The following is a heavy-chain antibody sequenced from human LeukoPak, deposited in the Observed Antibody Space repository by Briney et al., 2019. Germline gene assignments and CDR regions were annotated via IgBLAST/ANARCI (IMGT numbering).Heavy chain of an antibody. CDR2: IYSDST. J-gene: IGHJ4*02. CDR3: AKEEGSSSHYGY. V-gene: IGHV3-53*01. CDR1: GFTVSSNS. D-gene: IGHD6-6*01. Sequence: GGSLRLSCRVSGFTVSSNSMSWVRQAPGKGLEWVSFIYSDSTHYSDSVKGRFTISRDNSKNTLYLQMNSLRAEDTAVYYCAKEEGSSSHYGYWGQGTLVTVSS.